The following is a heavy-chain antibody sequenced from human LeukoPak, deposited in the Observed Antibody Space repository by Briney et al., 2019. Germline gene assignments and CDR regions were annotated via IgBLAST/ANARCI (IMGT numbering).Heavy chain of an antibody. CDR3: ARGSAYYDSSGYYTR. J-gene: IGHJ4*02. D-gene: IGHD3-22*01. Sequence: SETLSLTCAVSGGSISSSYYWSWIRQPPGKGLEWIGYIYYSGSTNYNPSLKSRVTISVDTSKNQFSLKLSSVTAADTAVYYCARGSAYYDSSGYYTRWGQGTLVTVSS. CDR1: GGSISSSYY. V-gene: IGHV4-61*01. CDR2: IYYSGST.